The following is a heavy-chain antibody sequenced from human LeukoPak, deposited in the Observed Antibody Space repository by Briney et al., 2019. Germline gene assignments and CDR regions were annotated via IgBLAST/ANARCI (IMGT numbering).Heavy chain of an antibody. Sequence: GGSLRLSCAASGFTFSSYGMHWVRQAPGKGLEWVAFIRYDGSNKYYADSVKGRFTISRDNSKNTLYLQMNSLRAEDTAVYYCAKGETDILVVPAASFDYWGQGTLVTVSS. CDR1: GFTFSSYG. CDR3: AKGETDILVVPAASFDY. V-gene: IGHV3-30*02. CDR2: IRYDGSNK. D-gene: IGHD2-2*01. J-gene: IGHJ4*02.